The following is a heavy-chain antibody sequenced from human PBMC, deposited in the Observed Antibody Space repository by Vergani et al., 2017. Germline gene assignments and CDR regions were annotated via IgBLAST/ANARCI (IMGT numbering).Heavy chain of an antibody. CDR2: IHRSGST. CDR1: GASVSSSVSSSGYS. Sequence: QVQLQESGPGLVKPSETLSLTCTVSGASVSSSVSSSGYSWAWIRQSPGKGLEWIGTIHRSGSTYYNPSLKSLGTISVDTSKNQLSLKLTSVTAVDTALYYCARHVGYGDSNFPGDWFDPWGQGTLVTVSS. V-gene: IGHV4-38-2*02. J-gene: IGHJ5*02. D-gene: IGHD4-17*01. CDR3: ARHVGYGDSNFPGDWFDP.